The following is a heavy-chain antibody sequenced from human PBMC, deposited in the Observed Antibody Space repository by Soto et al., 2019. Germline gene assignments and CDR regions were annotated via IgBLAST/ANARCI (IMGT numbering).Heavy chain of an antibody. V-gene: IGHV1-18*01. CDR2: ISAYNGNT. CDR1: GYTFTSYG. J-gene: IGHJ3*02. D-gene: IGHD3-3*01. CDR3: PRGPRNLRFLEWFSDDAFDI. Sequence: GASVKVSCKASGYTFTSYGISWVRQAPGQGLEWMGWISAYNGNTNYAQKLQGRLTMTTDTSTSTAYMELRSLISDDTAVYYCPRGPRNLRFLEWFSDDAFDIWGQGTMVNVPS.